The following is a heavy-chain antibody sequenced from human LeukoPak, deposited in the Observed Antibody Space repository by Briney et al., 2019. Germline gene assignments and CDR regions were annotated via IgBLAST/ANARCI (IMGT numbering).Heavy chain of an antibody. J-gene: IGHJ3*02. V-gene: IGHV1-8*01. Sequence: ASVKVSCKASGYTFTSYDINWVRQATGQGLEWMGWMNPNSGNTGYAQKFQGRVTMTRNTSISTAYMELSSLRSEDTAVYYCARVARVVPAANDYGDYLGSFDIWGQGTMVTVSS. D-gene: IGHD2-2*01. CDR2: MNPNSGNT. CDR3: ARVARVVPAANDYGDYLGSFDI. CDR1: GYTFTSYD.